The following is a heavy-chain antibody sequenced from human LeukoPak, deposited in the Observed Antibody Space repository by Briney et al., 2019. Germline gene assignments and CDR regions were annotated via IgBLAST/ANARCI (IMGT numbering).Heavy chain of an antibody. CDR2: INPNNGDT. CDR1: GYTFRGHY. CDR3: ATASITMVRGAKTYWFDP. D-gene: IGHD3-10*01. V-gene: IGHV1-2*02. J-gene: IGHJ5*02. Sequence: APVKVSCKASGYTFRGHYIHWLRQAPGQGLEWMGWINPNNGDTKYAQKFQGRVSMTRDTSITTAYMEMSRVTSDDTALYYCATASITMVRGAKTYWFDPWGQGTLVTVSS.